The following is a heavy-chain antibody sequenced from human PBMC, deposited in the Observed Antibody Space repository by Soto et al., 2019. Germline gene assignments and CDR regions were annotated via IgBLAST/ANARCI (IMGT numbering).Heavy chain of an antibody. CDR3: ARGEQYTEMIFPC. Sequence: PSQTLSLTCALTGDSVSSNTAGWSWVRQSTSRGLEWLGRTYYRSKWYYEYAVSVRGRITINPDTSKNQYSLQLNSVTPEDTAVLFCARGEQYTEMIFPCWGQGCLVTSS. CDR2: TYYRSKWYY. J-gene: IGHJ4*01. D-gene: IGHD3-9*01. CDR1: GDSVSSNTAG. V-gene: IGHV6-1*01.